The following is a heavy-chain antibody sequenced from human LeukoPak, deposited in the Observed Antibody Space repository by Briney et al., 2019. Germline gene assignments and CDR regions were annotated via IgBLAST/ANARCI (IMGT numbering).Heavy chain of an antibody. V-gene: IGHV1-8*01. CDR2: MNPNSGNT. CDR3: ARWVKSGELLTWYFDL. Sequence: VASVKVSCKASGYTFTSYDINWVRQATGQGLEWMGWMNPNSGNTGYAQKFQGSVTMTRNTSISTAYMELSSLRSEDTAVYYCARWVKSGELLTWYFDLWGQGTLVTASS. D-gene: IGHD1-26*01. J-gene: IGHJ2*01. CDR1: GYTFTSYD.